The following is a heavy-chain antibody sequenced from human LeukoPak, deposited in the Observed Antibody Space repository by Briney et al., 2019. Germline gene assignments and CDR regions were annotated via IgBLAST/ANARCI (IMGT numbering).Heavy chain of an antibody. J-gene: IGHJ3*02. V-gene: IGHV4-59*01. CDR1: GGSIGSYY. D-gene: IGHD3-16*01. CDR3: ARDPSFWGYSDAFDI. Sequence: PSETLSLTCTVSGGSIGSYYWSWIRQPPGKGLEWIGYIYYSGSTNYNPSLKSRVTISVDTSKNQFSLKLSSVTAADTAVYYCARDPSFWGYSDAFDIWGQGTMVTVSS. CDR2: IYYSGST.